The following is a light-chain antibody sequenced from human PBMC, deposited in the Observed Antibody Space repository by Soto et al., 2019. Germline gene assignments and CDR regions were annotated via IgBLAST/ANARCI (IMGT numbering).Light chain of an antibody. CDR3: QQYNNWPFT. V-gene: IGKV3-15*01. J-gene: IGKJ4*01. CDR2: GAS. CDR1: QSVSSN. Sequence: EKVLTPSPRTLSVSPGGRVTFSCRASQSVSSNLAWYQQKPGQAPRLLIYGASTRATGIPATFSGSGSGTEFTLTISSLQSEDFAVYYCQQYNNWPFTFGGGTKVDIK.